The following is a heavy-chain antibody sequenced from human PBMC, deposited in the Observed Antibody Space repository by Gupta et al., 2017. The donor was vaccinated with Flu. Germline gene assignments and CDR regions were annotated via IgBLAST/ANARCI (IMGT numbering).Heavy chain of an antibody. V-gene: IGHV4-39*01. CDR1: DGSLSSSNYY. J-gene: IGHJ5*02. CDR2: IYYSWST. CDR3: ARHFFRWGCTTYYDFWSGFYLWFDP. D-gene: IGHD3-3*01. Sequence: QLHLQESGPGRVKPSETLSLTCTVSDGSLSSSNYYWGWIRQPPGKGLEWIGSIYYSWSTYYNPCLKSRVTISVDTSKNQFSLKLSSVTAADTAVYYCARHFFRWGCTTYYDFWSGFYLWFDPWGQGTLVTVSS.